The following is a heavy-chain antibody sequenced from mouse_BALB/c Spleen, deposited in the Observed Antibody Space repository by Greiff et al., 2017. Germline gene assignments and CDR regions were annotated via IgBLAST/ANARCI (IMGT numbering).Heavy chain of an antibody. J-gene: IGHJ3*01. CDR2: INSNGGST. D-gene: IGHD3-3*01. Sequence: EVQLVESGGGLVQPGGSLKLSCAASRFTFSSYGMSWVRQTPDKRLELVATINSNGGSTYYPDSVKGRFTISRDNAKNTLYLQMSSLKSEDTAMYYCARDRGTWGFAYWGQGTLVTVSA. V-gene: IGHV5-6-3*01. CDR1: RFTFSSYG. CDR3: ARDRGTWGFAY.